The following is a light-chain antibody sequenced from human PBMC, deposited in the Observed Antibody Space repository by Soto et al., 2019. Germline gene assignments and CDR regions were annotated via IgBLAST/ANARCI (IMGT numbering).Light chain of an antibody. V-gene: IGKV3-15*01. Sequence: EIVMTQSPATLAVSPGERATLSCRASQSVSSNLAWYQQKPGQAPRLLIYGASTRATGIPARFSGSGSGTEFTLTISSLQSEDFAVXYCQQYNNWPTWTFGQGTKVDIK. CDR2: GAS. CDR1: QSVSSN. CDR3: QQYNNWPTWT. J-gene: IGKJ1*01.